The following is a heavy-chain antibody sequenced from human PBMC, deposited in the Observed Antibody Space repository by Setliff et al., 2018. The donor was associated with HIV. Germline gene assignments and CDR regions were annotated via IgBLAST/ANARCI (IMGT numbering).Heavy chain of an antibody. CDR1: GGTFGIYG. CDR2: TIPMFGTA. Sequence: SVKVSCKASGGTFGIYGISWVRQAPGQGLEWMGGTIPMFGTANYAQKFQGRVTITTDESTNTGYMELSSLRSEDTAVYYCARESACSSTSCPKVLDYWGQGTLVT. CDR3: ARESACSSTSCPKVLDY. V-gene: IGHV1-69*05. D-gene: IGHD2-2*01. J-gene: IGHJ4*02.